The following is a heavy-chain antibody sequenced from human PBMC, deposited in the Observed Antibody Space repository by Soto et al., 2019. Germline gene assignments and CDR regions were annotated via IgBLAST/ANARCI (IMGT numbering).Heavy chain of an antibody. D-gene: IGHD6-19*01. J-gene: IGHJ4*02. CDR1: GFTFSDYY. CDR2: IRNKANSYST. CDR3: VRSFLSSDLKNFDY. V-gene: IGHV3-72*01. Sequence: EVQLVESGGGLVQPGGSLRLSCAASGFTFSDYYMDWVRQAPGKGLECVGRIRNKANSYSTEYAASVKGRFTISRDDSKSSLYLQMDSLKTEDTAVYYCVRSFLSSDLKNFDYWGQGTLVTVSS.